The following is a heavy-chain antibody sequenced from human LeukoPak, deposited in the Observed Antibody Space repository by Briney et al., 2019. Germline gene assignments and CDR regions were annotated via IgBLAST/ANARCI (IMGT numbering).Heavy chain of an antibody. CDR1: GGSISSGGYS. Sequence: SETLSLTCAVSGGSISSGGYSWSWIRQPPGKGLEWIGYIYHSGSTYYNPSLKSRVTISVDTSKNQFSLKLSSVTAADTAVYYCARAPFDRGYDSKSFDYWGQGTLVTVSS. V-gene: IGHV4-30-2*01. CDR2: IYHSGST. D-gene: IGHD5-12*01. J-gene: IGHJ4*02. CDR3: ARAPFDRGYDSKSFDY.